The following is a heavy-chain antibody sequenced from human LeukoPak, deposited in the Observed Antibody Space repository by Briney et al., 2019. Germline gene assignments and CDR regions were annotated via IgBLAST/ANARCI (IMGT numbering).Heavy chain of an antibody. CDR3: ARLAAAVYYGMDV. Sequence: SETLSLTCAVSGGSISSGGYSWSWIRQPPGKGLEWIGYIYHSGSTNYNPSLKSRVTISVDTSKNQFSLKLSSVTAADTAVYYCARLAAAVYYGMDVWGQGTTVTVSS. V-gene: IGHV4-30-2*01. CDR1: GGSISSGGYS. D-gene: IGHD2-15*01. J-gene: IGHJ6*02. CDR2: IYHSGST.